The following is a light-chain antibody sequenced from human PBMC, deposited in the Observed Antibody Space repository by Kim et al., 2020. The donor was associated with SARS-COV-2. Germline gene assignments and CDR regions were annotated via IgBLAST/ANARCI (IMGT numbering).Light chain of an antibody. V-gene: IGLV6-57*03. Sequence: TVTFTCTRPRAGLASNFVQCYPQRPGSAPTTVIYEDNQRPSGVPDRFSGSIDRSSNSASLTISGLKTEDEAVSYCQSYDSSNHWVFGGGTQLTVL. CDR1: RAGLASNF. J-gene: IGLJ3*02. CDR2: EDN. CDR3: QSYDSSNHWV.